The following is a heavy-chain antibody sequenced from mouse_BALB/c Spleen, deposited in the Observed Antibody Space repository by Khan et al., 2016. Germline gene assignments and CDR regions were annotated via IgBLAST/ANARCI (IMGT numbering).Heavy chain of an antibody. CDR2: IHPSDSET. D-gene: IGHD2-1*01. J-gene: IGHJ2*01. CDR1: GYSFTSYW. V-gene: IGHV1-61*01. Sequence: QVQLQQPGAELVRPGTSVKLSCKSSGYSFTSYWMNWVKQRPGQGLEWIGMIHPSDSETRLNQKFKDKATLTIDKSSSTAYMQLSSPTSEDSAVYDWARSHYGNPYFDYWGQGTTLTVSS. CDR3: ARSHYGNPYFDY.